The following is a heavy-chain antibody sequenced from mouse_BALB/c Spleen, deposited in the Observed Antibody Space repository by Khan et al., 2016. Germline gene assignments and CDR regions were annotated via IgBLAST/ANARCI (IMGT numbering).Heavy chain of an antibody. V-gene: IGHV1S56*01. Sequence: QVQLQQSGPELVKPGASVRISCKASGYTFTSYYIHWVKQRPGQGLEWIGWIYHGHVNTTYNEKFTGKATLTADKYSSTAYMQLSSLTSEDAAVYCCARNYYGYDEGLAYWGQGTLVTVSA. J-gene: IGHJ3*01. D-gene: IGHD2-14*01. CDR1: GYTFTSYY. CDR3: ARNYYGYDEGLAY. CDR2: IYHGHVNT.